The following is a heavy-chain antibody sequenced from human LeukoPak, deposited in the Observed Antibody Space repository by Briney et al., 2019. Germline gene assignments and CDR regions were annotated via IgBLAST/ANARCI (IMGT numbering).Heavy chain of an antibody. CDR2: INAGNGNT. D-gene: IGHD2-2*01. CDR1: GYTFTSYA. Sequence: ASVKVSCKASGYTFTSYAMHWVRQAPGQRLEWMGWINAGNGNTKYSQKFQGRVTITRDTSASTAYMELSSLRSEDTAVYYCARDYGWLSAALYWFDPWGQGTLVTVSS. CDR3: ARDYGWLSAALYWFDP. V-gene: IGHV1-3*01. J-gene: IGHJ5*02.